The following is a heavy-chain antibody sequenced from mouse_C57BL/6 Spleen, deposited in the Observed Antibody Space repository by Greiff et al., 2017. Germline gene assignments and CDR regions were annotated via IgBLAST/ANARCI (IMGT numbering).Heavy chain of an antibody. J-gene: IGHJ3*01. CDR3: ARSYYSNERVAY. CDR2: INPRNGGT. V-gene: IGHV1-53*01. Sequence: QVQLQQPGTELVKPGASVKLSCKASGYTFTSYWMHWVKQRPGKGLEWIGNINPRNGGTNYNEKFKSKATLTVDKSSSTAYMQLSSLTSEDSAVYYCARSYYSNERVAYWGQGTLVTVSA. D-gene: IGHD2-12*01. CDR1: GYTFTSYW.